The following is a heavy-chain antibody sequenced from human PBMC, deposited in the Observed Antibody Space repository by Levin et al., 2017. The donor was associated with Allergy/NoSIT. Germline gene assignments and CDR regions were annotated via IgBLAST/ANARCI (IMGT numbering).Heavy chain of an antibody. J-gene: IGHJ6*03. CDR2: ISWNSGDI. CDR1: GFTFDDYA. Sequence: GGSLRLSCAASGFTFDDYAMHWVRQAPGKGLEWVSGISWNSGDIGYADSVKGRFTISRDNAKNSLYLQMNSLRPEDTALYFCAKAPTFLDYLDVWGKGTTVTVSS. CDR3: AKAPTFLDYLDV. V-gene: IGHV3-9*01. D-gene: IGHD2/OR15-2a*01.